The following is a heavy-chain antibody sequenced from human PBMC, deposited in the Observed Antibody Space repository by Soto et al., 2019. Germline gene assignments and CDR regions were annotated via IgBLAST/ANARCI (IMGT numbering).Heavy chain of an antibody. Sequence: GGSLRLSCEASGFNFSSYGIHWVRQAPGKGLEWVANIKQDGSEKYYVDSVKGRFTISRDNAKDSLYLQMNSLRAEDTAVYYCTTDPELRGIDYWGQGTLVTVSS. J-gene: IGHJ4*02. CDR1: GFNFSSYG. D-gene: IGHD1-7*01. V-gene: IGHV3-7*03. CDR3: TTDPELRGIDY. CDR2: IKQDGSEK.